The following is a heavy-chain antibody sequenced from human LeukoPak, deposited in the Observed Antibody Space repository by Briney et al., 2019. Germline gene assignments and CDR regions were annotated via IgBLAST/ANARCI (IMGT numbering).Heavy chain of an antibody. CDR1: GFTFSSYW. D-gene: IGHD3-16*01. V-gene: IGHV4-39*07. CDR3: ARDHYYDGRGRFDP. J-gene: IGHJ5*02. CDR2: VYFDGGT. Sequence: PGGSLRLSCAASGFTFSSYWMSWIRQPPGKGLEWIGSVYFDGGTHYKPSLQSRVTISVDTSKNQFSLRPSSVTAADTALYYCARDHYYDGRGRFDPWGQGTLVTVSS.